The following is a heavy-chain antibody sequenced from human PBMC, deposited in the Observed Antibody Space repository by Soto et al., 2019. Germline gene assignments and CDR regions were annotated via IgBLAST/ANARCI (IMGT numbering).Heavy chain of an antibody. CDR3: ERPRFEFWSGYYYYSGMHV. CDR1: GGTFSRYA. Sequence: SVKVSCKASGGTFSRYAISWMRQAPGQGLEWMGGIIPIFGTANYAQKFQGRVTITADESTSTAYMELSSLRSEGTAVYYCERPRFEFWSGYYYYSGMHVWGQGTTVSV. J-gene: IGHJ6*02. V-gene: IGHV1-69*13. D-gene: IGHD3-3*01. CDR2: IIPIFGTA.